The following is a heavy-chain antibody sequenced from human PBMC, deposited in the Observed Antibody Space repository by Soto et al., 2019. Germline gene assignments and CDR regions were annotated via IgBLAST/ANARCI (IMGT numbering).Heavy chain of an antibody. CDR3: ARVGYGDYHSDH. D-gene: IGHD4-17*01. Sequence: EVQLVESGGGLVQPGGSLRLSCAASGFTFSSYWMHWVRQAPGEGLVWVSRINSDGSTTTYADSVKGRFTISRDNAKNTLYLQMNSLRAEDTAVYYCARVGYGDYHSDHWGQGALVPVSS. CDR1: GFTFSSYW. CDR2: INSDGSTT. V-gene: IGHV3-74*01. J-gene: IGHJ4*02.